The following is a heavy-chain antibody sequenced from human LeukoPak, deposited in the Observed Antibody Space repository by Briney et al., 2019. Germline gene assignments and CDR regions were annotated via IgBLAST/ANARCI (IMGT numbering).Heavy chain of an antibody. CDR3: ASAGAYHFDN. D-gene: IGHD3-16*01. CDR1: GFTFSDYW. Sequence: GGSLRRSCAASGFTFSDYWMHWVRQGPRNVLVCVSIINTEPKGTYYAVCVKGRFPISRENDKNTLYLQINSLRAEDSAVYYCASAGAYHFDNWSQGNLVNVSS. CDR2: INTEPKGT. J-gene: IGHJ4*02. V-gene: IGHV3-74*01.